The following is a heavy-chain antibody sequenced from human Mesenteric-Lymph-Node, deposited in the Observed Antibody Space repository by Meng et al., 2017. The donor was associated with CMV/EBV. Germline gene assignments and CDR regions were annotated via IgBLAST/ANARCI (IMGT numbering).Heavy chain of an antibody. Sequence: SLKISCAASGFTFEDYAMHWVRQAPGKGLEWVSGINWNSNNVGYADSVKGRFTISRDNAKRSLYLQMISLRAEDTALYYCARSPAHRILPQHHVSFDYWGQGTLVTVSS. V-gene: IGHV3-9*01. J-gene: IGHJ4*02. CDR2: INWNSNNV. CDR1: GFTFEDYA. CDR3: ARSPAHRILPQHHVSFDY. D-gene: IGHD3-3*01.